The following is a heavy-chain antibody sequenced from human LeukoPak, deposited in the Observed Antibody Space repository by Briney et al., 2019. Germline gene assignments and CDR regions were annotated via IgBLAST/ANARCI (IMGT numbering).Heavy chain of an antibody. CDR3: AKDDGSGSYSTYYYGMDV. V-gene: IGHV3-30*18. CDR2: ISCDGSNK. J-gene: IGHJ6*02. CDR1: GFTFSSYG. Sequence: GGSLRLSCAASGFTFSSYGMHWVRQAPGKGLEWVAVISCDGSNKYYADSVKGRFTISRDNSKNTLYLQMNSLRAEDTAVYYCAKDDGSGSYSTYYYGMDVWGQGTTVTVSS. D-gene: IGHD3-10*01.